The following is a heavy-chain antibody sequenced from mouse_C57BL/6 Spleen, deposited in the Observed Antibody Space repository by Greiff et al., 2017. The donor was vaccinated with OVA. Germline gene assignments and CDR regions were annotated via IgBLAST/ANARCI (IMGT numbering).Heavy chain of an antibody. Sequence: QVQLQQPGAELVKPGASVKLSCKASGYTFTSYWMQWVKQRPGQGLEWIGEIDPSDSYTNYNQKFKGKATLTVDTSSSTAYMQLSSLTSEDSAVYYCARLGGNYDFDYWGKGTTLTVSS. CDR3: ARLGGNYDFDY. D-gene: IGHD2-1*01. J-gene: IGHJ2*01. CDR2: IDPSDSYT. CDR1: GYTFTSYW. V-gene: IGHV1-50*01.